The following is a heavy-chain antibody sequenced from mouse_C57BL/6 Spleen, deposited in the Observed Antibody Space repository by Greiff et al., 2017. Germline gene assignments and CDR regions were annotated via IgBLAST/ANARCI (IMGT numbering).Heavy chain of an antibody. J-gene: IGHJ2*01. CDR3: ARHDYGNFLFDY. Sequence: EVQRVESGGDLVKPGGSLKLSCAASGFTFSSYGMSWVRQTPDKRLEWVATISSGGSYTYYPDSVKGRFTISRDNAKNTLYLQMSSLKSEDTAMYYCARHDYGNFLFDYWGQGTTLTVSS. D-gene: IGHD2-1*01. CDR1: GFTFSSYG. V-gene: IGHV5-6*01. CDR2: ISSGGSYT.